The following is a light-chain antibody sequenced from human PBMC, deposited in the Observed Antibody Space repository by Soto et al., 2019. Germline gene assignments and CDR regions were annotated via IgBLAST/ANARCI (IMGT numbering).Light chain of an antibody. Sequence: EIVLSQSPATLSLSPGERATLSSRASQSVSSYLAWYQQKPGQAPRLLIYDASNRATGIPARFSGSGSGTVFTLTISSLEPEDFAVYYCQQRSTWPTFGQGTRLEIK. V-gene: IGKV3-11*01. J-gene: IGKJ5*01. CDR3: QQRSTWPT. CDR2: DAS. CDR1: QSVSSY.